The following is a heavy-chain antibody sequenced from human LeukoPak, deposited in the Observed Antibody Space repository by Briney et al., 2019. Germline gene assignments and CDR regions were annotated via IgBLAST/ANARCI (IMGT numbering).Heavy chain of an antibody. CDR2: IYYSGSA. Sequence: SETLSLTCTVSGASITDYHWTWIRQPPGKGLEWIGYIYYSGSANYNPSLKSRVTISLDTSKNQFFLKLTSVTAADTAVYYCARGYSSSWYLNWFDPWGQGTLVTVSS. CDR3: ARGYSSSWYLNWFDP. D-gene: IGHD6-13*01. J-gene: IGHJ5*02. CDR1: GASITDYH. V-gene: IGHV4-59*08.